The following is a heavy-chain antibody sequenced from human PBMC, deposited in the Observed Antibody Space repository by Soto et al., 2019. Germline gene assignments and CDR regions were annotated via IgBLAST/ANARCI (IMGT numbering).Heavy chain of an antibody. D-gene: IGHD1-26*01. CDR3: ARASLGPGYSAAKGGFDP. J-gene: IGHJ5*02. CDR1: GGAVSDYV. CDR2: IIPSFGTA. V-gene: IGHV1-69*06. Sequence: QVHLVQSGAEVKKPGTSVRVSCKASGGAVSDYVIAWVRQAPGQGPEWMGGIIPSFGTANYAQTFLGRVTMTADKSTNTAYLELNSLTYEDTAVYYCARASLGPGYSAAKGGFDPWGQGTLVTVSS.